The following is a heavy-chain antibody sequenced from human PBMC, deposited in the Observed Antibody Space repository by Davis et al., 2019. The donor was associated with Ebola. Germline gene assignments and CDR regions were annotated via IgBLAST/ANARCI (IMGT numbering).Heavy chain of an antibody. J-gene: IGHJ4*02. CDR2: INPNSGGT. CDR1: GYTFTAYY. Sequence: ASVKVSCKASGYTFTAYYMHWVRQAPGQGLEWMGWINPNSGGTNFAQKFQGRVTMTRDTSISTTYMELSRLRSDDTAVYYCAQAPLGSYPRLDSWGQGTLVTVSS. D-gene: IGHD1-26*01. CDR3: AQAPLGSYPRLDS. V-gene: IGHV1-2*02.